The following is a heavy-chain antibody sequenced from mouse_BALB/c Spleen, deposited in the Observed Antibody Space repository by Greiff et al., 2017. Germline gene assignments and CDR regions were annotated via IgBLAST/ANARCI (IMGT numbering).Heavy chain of an antibody. CDR3: ASITGTGYAMDY. Sequence: EVKLKQSGAELVKPGASVKLSCTASGFNIKDTYMHWVKQRPEQGLEWIGRIDPANGNTKYDPKFQGKATITADTSSNTAYLQLSSLTSEDTAVYYCASITGTGYAMDYWGQGTSVTVSS. D-gene: IGHD4-1*01. CDR1: GFNIKDTY. CDR2: IDPANGNT. J-gene: IGHJ4*01. V-gene: IGHV14-3*02.